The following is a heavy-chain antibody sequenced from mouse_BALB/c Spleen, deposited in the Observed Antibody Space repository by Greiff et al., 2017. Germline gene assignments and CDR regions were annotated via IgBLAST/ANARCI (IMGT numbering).Heavy chain of an antibody. CDR1: GFAFSSYD. CDR3: ARYYYGSSYFDY. CDR2: ISSGGGST. Sequence: DVKLVESGGGLVKPGGSLKLSCAASGFAFSSYDMSWVRQTPEKRLEWVAYISSGGGSTYYPDTVKGRFTISRDNAKNTLYLQMSSLKSEDTAMYYCARYYYGSSYFDYGGQGTTLTVSS. J-gene: IGHJ2*01. D-gene: IGHD1-1*01. V-gene: IGHV5-12-1*01.